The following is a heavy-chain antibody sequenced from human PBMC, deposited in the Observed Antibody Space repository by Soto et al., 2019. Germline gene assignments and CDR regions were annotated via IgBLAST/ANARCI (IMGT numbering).Heavy chain of an antibody. Sequence: GGSLRLSCAASGFTFSIYTMSWVRQAPGKGLEWVSSISSSSRYIYYADSMKGRFTISRDDAKNSLYLQMNSLRAEDTAVYYCARALYDSSGGWGQGTLVTVSS. D-gene: IGHD3-22*01. CDR3: ARALYDSSGG. CDR1: GFTFSIYT. J-gene: IGHJ4*02. CDR2: ISSSSRYI. V-gene: IGHV3-21*01.